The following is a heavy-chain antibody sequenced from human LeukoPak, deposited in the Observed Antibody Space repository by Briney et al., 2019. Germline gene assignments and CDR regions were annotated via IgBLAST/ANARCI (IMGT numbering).Heavy chain of an antibody. J-gene: IGHJ6*03. Sequence: SQTLSLTCTVSGGSISSGSYYWSWIRQPAGKGLEWIGRIYTSGSTNYNPSLKCRVTISVDTSKNQFSLKLSSVAAADTAVYYCARGGPDYYYYYMDVWGKGTTVTVSS. CDR2: IYTSGST. V-gene: IGHV4-61*02. CDR1: GGSISSGSYY. CDR3: ARGGPDYYYYYMDV.